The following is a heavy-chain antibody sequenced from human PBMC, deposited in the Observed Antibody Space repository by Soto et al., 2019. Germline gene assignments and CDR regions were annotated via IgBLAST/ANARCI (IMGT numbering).Heavy chain of an antibody. CDR1: GFIFSDHY. V-gene: IGHV3-72*01. J-gene: IGHJ4*02. D-gene: IGHD6-19*01. CDR2: SRNKAKTYTT. CDR3: ARVTSNGWYYFDY. Sequence: EVQLVESGGGLVHPGGSLRLSCAVSGFIFSDHYMDWVRQAPGKGLEWVGRSRNKAKTYTTEYAASVKGRFTISRDDSTKSLYLQMNSLKTEDTAVYYCARVTSNGWYYFDYWGQGTLVTVSS.